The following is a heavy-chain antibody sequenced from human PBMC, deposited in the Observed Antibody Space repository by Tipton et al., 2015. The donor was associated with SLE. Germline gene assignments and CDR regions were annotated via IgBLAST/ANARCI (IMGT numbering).Heavy chain of an antibody. CDR1: GYSFTSYW. J-gene: IGHJ4*02. V-gene: IGHV5-10-1*01. Sequence: VQLVQSGAEVKKPGESLRISCKGSGYSFTSYWISWVRQMPGKGLEWMGRIDPSDSYTNYSPSFQGHVTISADKSISTAYLQWGSLKASDTAMYYCARASSGYSSSWLGNGYWGQGTLVTVSS. D-gene: IGHD6-13*01. CDR2: IDPSDSYT. CDR3: ARASSGYSSSWLGNGY.